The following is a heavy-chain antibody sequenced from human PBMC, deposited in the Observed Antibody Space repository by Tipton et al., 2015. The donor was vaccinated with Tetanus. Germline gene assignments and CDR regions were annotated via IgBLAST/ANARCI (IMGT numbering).Heavy chain of an antibody. J-gene: IGHJ6*02. CDR2: INPSAGTT. V-gene: IGHV1-46*01. Sequence: VQLVQSGAEVKKPGASVKVSRKASGYTFTNYYMHWVRQAPGQGLEWMGVINPSAGTTRYEQKFQGRVIMTRDTSTTTVYMELNSLRSEDTAVFYCARSYDFYDSTGYTDDGMDVWGQGTSVTVSS. CDR3: ARSYDFYDSTGYTDDGMDV. CDR1: GYTFTNYY. D-gene: IGHD3-22*01.